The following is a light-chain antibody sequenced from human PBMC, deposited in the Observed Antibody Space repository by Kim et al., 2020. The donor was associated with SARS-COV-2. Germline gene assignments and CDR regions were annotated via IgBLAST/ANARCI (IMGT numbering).Light chain of an antibody. CDR1: QSVSSY. V-gene: IGKV3-11*01. J-gene: IGKJ4*01. CDR2: DAS. Sequence: EITLTQSPAPLSLSPGERATLSCRASQSVSSYLAWYQQKPGQAPRLLIYDASNRATGIPARFSGSGSGTDFTLTISSLEPEDFAVYYCQQRSNWPLTFGGGTKVDIK. CDR3: QQRSNWPLT.